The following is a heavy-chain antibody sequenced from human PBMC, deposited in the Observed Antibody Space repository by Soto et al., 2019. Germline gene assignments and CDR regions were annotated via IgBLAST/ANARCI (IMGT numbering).Heavy chain of an antibody. CDR1: GGSISSSNW. CDR2: IYHGGST. Sequence: QVQLQESGPGLVKPSGTLSLTCAVSGGSISSSNWWSWVRQPPGKGLEWIGEIYHGGSTKYNPSLKSRVTISVDKSKNQFPLKLSSVTAADTAVYYCASVRGGYYYGMDVWGQGTTVTVSS. D-gene: IGHD3-10*02. V-gene: IGHV4-4*02. J-gene: IGHJ6*02. CDR3: ASVRGGYYYGMDV.